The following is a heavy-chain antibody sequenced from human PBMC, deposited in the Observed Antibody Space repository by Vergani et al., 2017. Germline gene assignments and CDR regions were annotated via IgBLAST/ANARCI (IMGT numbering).Heavy chain of an antibody. V-gene: IGHV1-46*03. D-gene: IGHD3-9*01. Sequence: QVQVVQSWAEVKKSGASVKVSCKTSGYTFSHYYMHLVRQAPGQGLEWMGIINPSGGHTNYAQKFPGRVTMTRDTSTSTVYMELSSLRSEDTAIYYCARGDYGILTGYRYWGQGTLVTVSA. CDR2: INPSGGHT. CDR3: ARGDYGILTGYRY. CDR1: GYTFSHYY. J-gene: IGHJ4*02.